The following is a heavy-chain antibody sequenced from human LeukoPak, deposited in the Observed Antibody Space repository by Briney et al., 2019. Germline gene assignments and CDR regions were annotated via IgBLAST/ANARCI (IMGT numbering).Heavy chain of an antibody. Sequence: LETLSLTCIVSGDAISNSYWSWIRQPAGTGLEWIGRIYTSGSTNYNPSLKSRVTISVDTSKNQFSLKLSSVPAADTAVYYCARGFHGRSVRPVDAFDIWVQGTMVTVSS. D-gene: IGHD6-6*01. J-gene: IGHJ3*02. CDR1: GDAISNSY. V-gene: IGHV4-4*07. CDR2: IYTSGST. CDR3: ARGFHGRSVRPVDAFDI.